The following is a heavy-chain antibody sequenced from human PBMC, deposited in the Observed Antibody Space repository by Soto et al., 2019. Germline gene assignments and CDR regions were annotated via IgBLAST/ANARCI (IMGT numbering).Heavy chain of an antibody. CDR2: IYYSGST. CDR1: GGSISSYY. J-gene: IGHJ5*02. CDR3: ARELRYFDWLLVKEEANWFDP. D-gene: IGHD3-9*01. Sequence: PSETLSLTCTVSGGSISSYYWSWIRQPPVKGLEWIGYIYYSGSTNYNPSLKSRVTISVDTSKNQFSLKLSSVTAADTAVYYCARELRYFDWLLVKEEANWFDPWGQGTLVTVSS. V-gene: IGHV4-59*01.